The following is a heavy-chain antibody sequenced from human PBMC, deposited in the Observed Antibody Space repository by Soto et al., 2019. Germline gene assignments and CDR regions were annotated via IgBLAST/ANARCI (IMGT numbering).Heavy chain of an antibody. CDR3: ARGPNYYDSRAYYYYGMDV. D-gene: IGHD3-22*01. CDR1: GGSISSGDYY. CDR2: IYYSGST. V-gene: IGHV4-30-4*01. Sequence: PSETLSLACTVSGGSISSGDYYWSWIRQPPGEGLEWIGYIYYSGSTYYNPSLKSRVTISVDTSKNQFSLKLSSVTAADTAVYYCARGPNYYDSRAYYYYGMDVWGQGTTVTVSS. J-gene: IGHJ6*02.